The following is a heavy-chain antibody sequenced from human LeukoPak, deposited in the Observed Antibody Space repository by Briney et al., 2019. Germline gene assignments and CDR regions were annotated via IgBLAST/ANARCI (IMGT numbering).Heavy chain of an antibody. J-gene: IGHJ4*02. CDR1: GXTFTSYA. D-gene: IGHD6-19*01. CDR3: AKGSSSGWPYFFDN. V-gene: IGHV3-23*01. CDR2: FSGGSGSST. Sequence: GWSLRLSCAASGXTFTSYAVSWVHQAPGKGLDWLSAFSGGSGSSTYYADAVKGRFTISRDNSKTTLYLEMNSLRADDTAVYYCAKGSSSGWPYFFDNWGQGTLVTVSS.